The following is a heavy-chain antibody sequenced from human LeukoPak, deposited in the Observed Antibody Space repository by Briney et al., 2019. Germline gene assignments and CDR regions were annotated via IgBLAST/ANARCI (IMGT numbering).Heavy chain of an antibody. CDR1: GGSISSYY. CDR3: ARESYYYGSGSFDY. CDR2: VYYSGST. D-gene: IGHD3-10*01. Sequence: SETLSLTCTVSGGSISSYYWSWIRRPPGKGLEWIGYVYYSGSTNYNPALKSRVTISIDTSKSQFSLRLGSVTAADTAVYFCARESYYYGSGSFDYWGQGTLVTVSS. V-gene: IGHV4-59*01. J-gene: IGHJ4*02.